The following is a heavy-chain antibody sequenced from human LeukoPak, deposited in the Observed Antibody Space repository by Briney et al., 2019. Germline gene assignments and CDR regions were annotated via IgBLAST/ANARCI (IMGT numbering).Heavy chain of an antibody. V-gene: IGHV3-66*01. CDR3: ARVQFQWFDP. D-gene: IGHD6-19*01. CDR1: GFTFSITY. Sequence: GESLRLSCTASGFTFSITYMAWVRQAPGKGLEWVSVIYGGGDAYYADSVKGRFIIARDNSKKTLSLQMNNLRVDDTAVYYCARVQFQWFDPWGPGTLVTVSS. J-gene: IGHJ5*02. CDR2: IYGGGDA.